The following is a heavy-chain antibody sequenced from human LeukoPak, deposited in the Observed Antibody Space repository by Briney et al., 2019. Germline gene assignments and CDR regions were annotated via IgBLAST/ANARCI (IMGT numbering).Heavy chain of an antibody. D-gene: IGHD3-16*01. V-gene: IGHV3-11*01. CDR3: ARGNPLLMITFGGLFDY. J-gene: IGHJ4*02. CDR1: GFIFSDHY. CDR2: ISDGGRTI. Sequence: GGSLRLSCGASGFIFSDHYMSWIRQAPGKGLDWISYISDGGRTIHYADSVKGRFTISRDNAKNSLYLQMNSLRPDDTAVYYCARGNPLLMITFGGLFDYWGQGTLVTVSS.